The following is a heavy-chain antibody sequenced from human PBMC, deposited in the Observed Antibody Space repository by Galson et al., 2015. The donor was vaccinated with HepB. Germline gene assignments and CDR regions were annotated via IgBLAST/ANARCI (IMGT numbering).Heavy chain of an antibody. Sequence: SVKVSCKASGYTFTSYGISWVRQAPGQGLEWMGWISAYNGNTNYAQKLQGRVTMTTDTSTSTAYMELRSLRSDDTAVYYCARDSRHPMVRGVTPTTCYGMDVWGQGTTVTVSS. J-gene: IGHJ6*02. CDR2: ISAYNGNT. V-gene: IGHV1-18*04. CDR3: ARDSRHPMVRGVTPTTCYGMDV. D-gene: IGHD3-10*01. CDR1: GYTFTSYG.